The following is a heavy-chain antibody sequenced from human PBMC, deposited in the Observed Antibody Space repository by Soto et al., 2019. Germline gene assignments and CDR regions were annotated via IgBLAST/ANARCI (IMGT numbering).Heavy chain of an antibody. J-gene: IGHJ6*02. Sequence: PGGSLRLSCAASGFTFRDYSINWVRQAPGKGLEWVSYISDSSSTIYYADSVKGRFTISRDNAKNSLYLQVNSLRDEDTAVFYCARGFGYYDTSGYYGAYYYYGMDVWGQGTTVTVSS. CDR2: ISDSSSTI. CDR1: GFTFRDYS. V-gene: IGHV3-48*02. CDR3: ARGFGYYDTSGYYGAYYYYGMDV. D-gene: IGHD3-22*01.